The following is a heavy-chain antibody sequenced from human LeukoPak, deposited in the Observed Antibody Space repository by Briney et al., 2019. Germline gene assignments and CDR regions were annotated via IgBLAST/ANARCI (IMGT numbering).Heavy chain of an antibody. CDR3: ARDRSGSSGYYSSFDY. V-gene: IGHV4-4*07. J-gene: IGHJ4*02. Sequence: PSETLSLTRNVSGDSISSYYWSWIRQPAGKGLEWIGRLYTSGSTNHNPSLKSRITMSVDTSKNQFSLKLSSVTAADTAVYYCARDRSGSSGYYSSFDYWGQGILVTVSS. D-gene: IGHD3-22*01. CDR1: GDSISSYY. CDR2: LYTSGST.